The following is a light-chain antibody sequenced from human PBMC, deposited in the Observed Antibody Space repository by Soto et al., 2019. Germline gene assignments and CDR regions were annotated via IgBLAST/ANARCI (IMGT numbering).Light chain of an antibody. CDR1: QSVSSSY. CDR3: QQYGSSLYT. Sequence: EIVLTQSPGTLSLSPGERATLFCRASQSVSSSYLAWYQHKPGQAPTLLIYGASSRATGIPDRFSGSGSGTDFTLTISRLEPEDFAVYYCQQYGSSLYTFGQVNKLEIK. J-gene: IGKJ2*01. V-gene: IGKV3-20*01. CDR2: GAS.